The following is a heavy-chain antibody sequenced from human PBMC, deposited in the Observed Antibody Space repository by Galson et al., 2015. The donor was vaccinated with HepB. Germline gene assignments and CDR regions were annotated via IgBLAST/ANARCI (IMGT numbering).Heavy chain of an antibody. D-gene: IGHD3-22*01. J-gene: IGHJ4*02. CDR1: GYTFTSYY. V-gene: IGHV1-46*01. Sequence: QSGAEVKKPGESLRISCKGSGYTFTSYYMHWVRQAPGQGLEWMGIINPSGGSTSYAQKFQGRVTMTRDTSTSTVYMELSSLRSEDTAVYYCARDLGDSSGYGDYWGQGTLVTVSS. CDR2: INPSGGST. CDR3: ARDLGDSSGYGDY.